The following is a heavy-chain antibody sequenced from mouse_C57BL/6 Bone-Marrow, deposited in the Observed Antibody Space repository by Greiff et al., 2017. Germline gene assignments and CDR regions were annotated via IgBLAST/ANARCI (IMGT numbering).Heavy chain of an antibody. Sequence: VQLQQSGAELVRPGTSVKVSCKASGYAFTNYLIEWVKQRPGQGLEWIGVINPGSGGTNYNEKFKGKATLTADKSSSTAYMQLSSLTSEDSAVXFCARSLWLRPGDWYFDVWGTGTTVTVSS. J-gene: IGHJ1*03. V-gene: IGHV1-54*01. CDR1: GYAFTNYL. CDR2: INPGSGGT. D-gene: IGHD2-2*01. CDR3: ARSLWLRPGDWYFDV.